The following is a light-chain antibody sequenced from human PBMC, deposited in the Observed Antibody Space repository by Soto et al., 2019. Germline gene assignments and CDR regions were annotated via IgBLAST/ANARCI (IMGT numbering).Light chain of an antibody. Sequence: QAVVTQEPSLTVSPGGTVTLTCASSTGAVTSGHYPNWFQQKPGQAPRALIYRTSTKYSWTPARFSGFLLGGKAALTLSGVQPEDEAEYYCLLYFGGDWVFGGGTKLTVL. V-gene: IGLV7-43*01. CDR1: TGAVTSGHY. J-gene: IGLJ3*02. CDR2: RTS. CDR3: LLYFGGDWV.